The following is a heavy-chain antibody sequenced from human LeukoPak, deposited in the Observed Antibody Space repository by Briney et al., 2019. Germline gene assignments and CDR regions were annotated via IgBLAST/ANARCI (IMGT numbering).Heavy chain of an antibody. V-gene: IGHV3-74*01. J-gene: IGHJ4*02. Sequence: GESLRLSCAASGFSFSNYWFHWVRQAPGEGLVWVSRTNEHGTIINYADSVKARFSISRDNSKNSLYLQMNSLRVEDTAMYYCTKTGGPWDWGQGTLVTVSS. CDR2: TNEHGTII. CDR3: TKTGGPWD. D-gene: IGHD7-27*01. CDR1: GFSFSNYW.